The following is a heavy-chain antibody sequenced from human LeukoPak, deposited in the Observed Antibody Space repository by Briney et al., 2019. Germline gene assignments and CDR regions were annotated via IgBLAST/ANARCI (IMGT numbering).Heavy chain of an antibody. CDR2: INPRSGDT. Sequence: ASVRASCKASGYTFTAHHMQWLRQAPGQGLEWMGWINPRSGDTKYAQKFAGRVTMTTDTSTSTAYMELSRLTPDDTAVFYCVRDVYDWNVYDIWGQGTLVTVSS. J-gene: IGHJ4*02. V-gene: IGHV1-2*02. CDR1: GYTFTAHH. D-gene: IGHD1-20*01. CDR3: VRDVYDWNVYDI.